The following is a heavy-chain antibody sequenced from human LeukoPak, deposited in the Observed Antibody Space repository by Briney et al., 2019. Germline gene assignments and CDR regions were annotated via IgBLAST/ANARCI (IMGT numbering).Heavy chain of an antibody. Sequence: VASVTVSCKASGYTFTSYGISWVRQAPGQGLEWMGWISAYNGNTNYAQKLQGRVTMTTDTSTSTAYMELRSLRSDDTAVYYCARRGYSYGSHWFDPWGQGTLATVSS. CDR1: GYTFTSYG. V-gene: IGHV1-18*01. CDR2: ISAYNGNT. D-gene: IGHD5-18*01. CDR3: ARRGYSYGSHWFDP. J-gene: IGHJ5*02.